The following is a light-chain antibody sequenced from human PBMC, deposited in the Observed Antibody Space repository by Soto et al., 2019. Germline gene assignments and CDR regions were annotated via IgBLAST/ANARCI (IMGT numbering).Light chain of an antibody. CDR3: QQYGNSPWT. CDR1: QSVSSSY. J-gene: IGKJ1*01. Sequence: EIVLTQSPGTLSLSPGERATLSCRVSQSVSSSYLAWYQQKPGQAPRLLMFDASIRATGIPDRFRGSESGTDFTLTISRLEPEDFAVYYCQQYGNSPWTFGQGTKVEIK. CDR2: DAS. V-gene: IGKV3-20*01.